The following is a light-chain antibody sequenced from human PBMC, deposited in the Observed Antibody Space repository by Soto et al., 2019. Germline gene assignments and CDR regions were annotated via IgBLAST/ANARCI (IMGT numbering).Light chain of an antibody. CDR2: DAS. V-gene: IGKV3-11*01. CDR3: QNRSNWPLT. J-gene: IGKJ4*01. CDR1: QSVSSY. Sequence: EIVLTQSPATLSLSPGERATLSCRASQSVSSYLAWYQQKPGQAPRLLIYDASNRATGVPARFSGSGSGTVFTLTISSLEPEDVDVYYCQNRSNWPLTFGGGTKVEIK.